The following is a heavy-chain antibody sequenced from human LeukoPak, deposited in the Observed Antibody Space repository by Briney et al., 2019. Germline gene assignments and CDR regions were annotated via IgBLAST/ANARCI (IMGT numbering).Heavy chain of an antibody. D-gene: IGHD5-12*01. J-gene: IGHJ4*02. CDR2: ISAYNGST. Sequence: ASVKVSCKASGYTLTNYGISWVRQAPGQGLEWMGWISAYNGSTNYAQKFQGRVTMTTDTSTTTAYMELRSLRSDDTAVYYCATDIVTTTDFWGQGTLVTVSS. CDR3: ATDIVTTTDF. V-gene: IGHV1-18*01. CDR1: GYTLTNYG.